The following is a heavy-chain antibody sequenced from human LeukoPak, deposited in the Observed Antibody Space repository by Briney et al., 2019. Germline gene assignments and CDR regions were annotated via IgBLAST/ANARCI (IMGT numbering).Heavy chain of an antibody. V-gene: IGHV3-30*18. CDR1: GFSFSTAW. Sequence: GGSLRLSCAASGFSFSTAWMSWVRQAPGKGLEWVAVISYDGSNKYYADSVKGRFTISRDNSKNTLYLQMNSLRAEDTAVYYCAKSVGYSYPFGYWGQGTLVTVSS. J-gene: IGHJ4*02. CDR3: AKSVGYSYPFGY. CDR2: ISYDGSNK. D-gene: IGHD5-18*01.